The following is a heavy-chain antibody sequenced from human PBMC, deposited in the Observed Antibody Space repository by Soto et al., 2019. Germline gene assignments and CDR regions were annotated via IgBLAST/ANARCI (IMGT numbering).Heavy chain of an antibody. CDR3: ARAGGLGAVAVDY. D-gene: IGHD6-19*01. CDR1: GGSTSSGGYS. CDR2: IYHSGT. J-gene: IGHJ4*02. Sequence: SETLSLTCAVSGGSTSSGGYSWSWIRQPPGKGLEWIGYIYHSGTYYNPSLKSRVTISVDRSKNQFSLKLSSVTAADTAVYYCARAGGLGAVAVDYWGQGTLVTVSS. V-gene: IGHV4-30-2*01.